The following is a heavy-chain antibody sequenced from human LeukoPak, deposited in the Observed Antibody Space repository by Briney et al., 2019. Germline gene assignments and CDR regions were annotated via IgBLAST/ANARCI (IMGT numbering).Heavy chain of an antibody. CDR1: GYTLRRYA. D-gene: IGHD3-22*01. V-gene: IGHV3-23*01. CDR3: AKDHRYYYDSSDSWDDY. CDR2: LSGSGGST. Sequence: PGGSLRLSCAPSGYTLRRYAVSWVPHAPGRGLVGVSALSGSGGSTYYADSVRGRSTISRDNSKNTLYLQMTSLRAEDTAVYYCAKDHRYYYDSSDSWDDYWGQGTLVTVSS. J-gene: IGHJ4*02.